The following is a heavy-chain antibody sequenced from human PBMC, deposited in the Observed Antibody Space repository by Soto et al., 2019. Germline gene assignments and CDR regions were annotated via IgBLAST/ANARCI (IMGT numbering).Heavy chain of an antibody. J-gene: IGHJ6*02. CDR3: VRDSFTGTPGIYYGMDV. V-gene: IGHV3-33*01. D-gene: IGHD1-7*01. CDR1: GFTFSSYG. Sequence: PGGSLRLSCAASGFTFSSYGMHWVRQAPGKGLVWVAGIWYDGSNTAYADSVKGRFTISRDNVKNMMYLQMNSLRAADTAVYYCVRDSFTGTPGIYYGMDVWGQGTTVTVSS. CDR2: IWYDGSNT.